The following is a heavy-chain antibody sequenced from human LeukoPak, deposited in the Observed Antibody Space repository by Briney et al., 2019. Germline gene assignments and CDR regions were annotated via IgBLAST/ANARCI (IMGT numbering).Heavy chain of an antibody. D-gene: IGHD5-12*01. CDR2: INPNSGGT. V-gene: IGHV1-2*02. Sequence: GASVKVSCKASGYTFTSYGISWVRQAPGQGLEWMGWINPNSGGTNYAQKFQGRVTMTRDTSISTAYMELSRLRSDDTAVYYCASTRGYDYVIYFDYWGQGTLVTVSS. J-gene: IGHJ4*02. CDR1: GYTFTSYG. CDR3: ASTRGYDYVIYFDY.